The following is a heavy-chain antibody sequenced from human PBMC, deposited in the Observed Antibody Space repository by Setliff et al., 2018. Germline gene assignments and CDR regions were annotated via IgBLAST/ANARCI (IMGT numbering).Heavy chain of an antibody. CDR1: GYTSSSYA. CDR3: VKEHISGYHAFEL. D-gene: IGHD5-12*01. Sequence: GGSLRLSCAASGYTSSSYAMTWVRQAPGKGLEWVSIISASGDTTYYADSVKGRFTISRDNSKNTLYLQMNSLRADDTAVYYCVKEHISGYHAFELWGQGTMVTVSS. J-gene: IGHJ3*01. CDR2: ISASGDTT. V-gene: IGHV3-23*01.